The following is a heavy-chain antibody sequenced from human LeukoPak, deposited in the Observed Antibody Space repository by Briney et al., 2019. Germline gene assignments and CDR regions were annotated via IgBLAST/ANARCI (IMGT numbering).Heavy chain of an antibody. CDR3: AREGGPYRPLDY. Sequence: SETLSLTCGVSGGSITNTNYWTWVRQPPGKGLEWIGEVNLQGSTNYNPSLMGRVAISVDTSENHISLQLTSVTAADTAVYYCAREGGPYRPLDYSGQGTLVSVSS. V-gene: IGHV4-4*02. CDR2: VNLQGST. J-gene: IGHJ4*02. CDR1: GGSITNTNY.